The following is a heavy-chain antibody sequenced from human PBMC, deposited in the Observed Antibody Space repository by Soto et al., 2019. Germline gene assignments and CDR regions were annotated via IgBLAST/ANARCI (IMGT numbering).Heavy chain of an antibody. CDR3: ARDTGGGAVAGGDY. D-gene: IGHD6-19*01. Sequence: QVQLVQSGAEVKKPGASVKVSCKTSGYTFRTYGISWVRQAPGQGLEWMGWISAYNGYTNYAQKFQGRVTMTTDTSTSTAYMELRSLRSDDTAVYYCARDTGGGAVAGGDYWGQGSLVTVSS. V-gene: IGHV1-18*01. J-gene: IGHJ4*02. CDR2: ISAYNGYT. CDR1: GYTFRTYG.